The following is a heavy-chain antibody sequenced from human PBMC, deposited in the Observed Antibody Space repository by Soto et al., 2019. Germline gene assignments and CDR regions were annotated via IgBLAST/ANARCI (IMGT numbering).Heavy chain of an antibody. J-gene: IGHJ4*02. D-gene: IGHD4-4*01. V-gene: IGHV6-1*01. CDR3: ARGDYSKRGHYFDY. CDR1: GDSVSSNSAA. CDR2: TYYRSKWYN. Sequence: KQSQTLSLTCAISGDSVSSNSAAWNWIRQSPSRGLEWLGRTYYRSKWYNDYAVSVKSRITINPDTSKNQFSLQLNSVTPEDTAVYYCARGDYSKRGHYFDYWGQGTLVTVSS.